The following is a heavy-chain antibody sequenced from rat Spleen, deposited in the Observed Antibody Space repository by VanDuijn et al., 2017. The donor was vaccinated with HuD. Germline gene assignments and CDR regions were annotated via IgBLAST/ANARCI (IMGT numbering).Heavy chain of an antibody. J-gene: IGHJ3*01. CDR1: GFSLTGNN. Sequence: QVQLKESGPGLVQPSQTLSLTCTVSGFSLTGNNIHWIRPPPGAGLEWIAAISTGGNTYYNSALKSRLSISRDTSKSQVFLKMDSLQTEDTAIYFCTREGHTMDRATYWFAYWGQGTLVTVSS. CDR2: ISTGGNT. CDR3: TREGHTMDRATYWFAY. V-gene: IGHV2-6*01. D-gene: IGHD1-9*01.